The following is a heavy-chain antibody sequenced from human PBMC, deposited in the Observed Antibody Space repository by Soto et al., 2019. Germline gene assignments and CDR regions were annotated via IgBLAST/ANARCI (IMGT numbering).Heavy chain of an antibody. CDR2: INPNGGST. D-gene: IGHD6-19*01. Sequence: QVQVVQSGAEVKKPGASVKVSCKTSGYTFTNYHVHCVRQAPGQGLEWMGAINPNGGSTNYAQHLQCRVTMTSDSSTSTVYMEMGSLRSDDSAVYYCALPKNTLGWYNFWGQGTLVTVS. CDR1: GYTFTNYH. CDR3: ALPKNTLGWYNF. J-gene: IGHJ4*02. V-gene: IGHV1-46*01.